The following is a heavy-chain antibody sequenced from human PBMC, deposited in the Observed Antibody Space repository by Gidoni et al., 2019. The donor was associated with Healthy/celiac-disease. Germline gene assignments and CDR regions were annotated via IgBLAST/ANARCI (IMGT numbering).Heavy chain of an antibody. CDR2: INHSGST. J-gene: IGHJ6*02. D-gene: IGHD2-2*01. CDR1: GGSFSGYY. V-gene: IGHV4-34*01. CDR3: ARGRLSSIVVVPAARVYGMDV. Sequence: QVQLQQWGAGLLKPSETLSLTCAVYGGSFSGYYWSWIRQPPGKGLEWIGEINHSGSTNYNPALKSRVTISVDTSKNQFSLKLSSVTAADTAVYYCARGRLSSIVVVPAARVYGMDVWGQGTTVTVSS.